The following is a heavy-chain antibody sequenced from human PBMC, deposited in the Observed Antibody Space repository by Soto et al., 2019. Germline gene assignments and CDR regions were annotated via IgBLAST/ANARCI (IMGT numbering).Heavy chain of an antibody. CDR1: GGSISSSSYY. CDR3: VGGGQNWFDP. D-gene: IGHD3-16*01. V-gene: IGHV4-39*01. J-gene: IGHJ5*02. CDR2: IYYSGST. Sequence: SETLSLTCTVSGGSISSSSYYWGWIRQPPGKGLEWIGSIYYSGSTYYNPSLKSRVTISVDTSKNQFSLKLSSVTAADTAVYYCVGGGQNWFDPWGQGTLVTVSS.